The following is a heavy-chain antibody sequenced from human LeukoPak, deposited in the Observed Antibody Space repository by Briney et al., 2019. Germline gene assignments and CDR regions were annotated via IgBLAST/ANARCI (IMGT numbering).Heavy chain of an antibody. V-gene: IGHV3-21*01. CDR3: AGDFWYCSSTSCYGGAFDI. J-gene: IGHJ3*02. Sequence: GGSLRLSCAASGFTFSSYSMNWVRQAPGKGLEWVSSISSSSSYIYYADSVKGRFTISRDNAKNSLYLQMNSLRAEDTAVYYCAGDFWYCSSTSCYGGAFDIWGQGTMVTVSS. CDR1: GFTFSSYS. CDR2: ISSSSSYI. D-gene: IGHD2-2*01.